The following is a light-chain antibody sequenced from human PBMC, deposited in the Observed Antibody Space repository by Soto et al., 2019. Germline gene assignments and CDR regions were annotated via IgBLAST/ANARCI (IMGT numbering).Light chain of an antibody. CDR3: QQYNNWPWT. CDR2: GAS. V-gene: IGKV3-15*01. J-gene: IGKJ1*01. CDR1: QSVATN. Sequence: EIVLTQSPGTLSLSPGERATLSCGASQSVATNLAWYQQKPGQAPRLLIYGASTRATGIPARFSGSGSGTDFTLTISSLQSEDFAVYSCQQYNNWPWTFGQGTKVDIK.